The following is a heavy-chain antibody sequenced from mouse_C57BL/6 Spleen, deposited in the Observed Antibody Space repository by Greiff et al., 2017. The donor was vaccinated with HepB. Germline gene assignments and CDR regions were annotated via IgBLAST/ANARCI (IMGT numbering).Heavy chain of an antibody. CDR1: GFSLTSYG. J-gene: IGHJ4*01. D-gene: IGHD1-1*01. Sequence: QVQLKQSGPGLVAPSQSLSITCTVSGFSLTSYGVHWVRQPPGKGLEWLVVIWSDGSTTYNSALKSRLSISKDNSKSQVFLKMNSLQTDDTAMYYCARKGYYGPSWDYYAMDYWGQGTSVTVSS. CDR2: IWSDGST. V-gene: IGHV2-6*02. CDR3: ARKGYYGPSWDYYAMDY.